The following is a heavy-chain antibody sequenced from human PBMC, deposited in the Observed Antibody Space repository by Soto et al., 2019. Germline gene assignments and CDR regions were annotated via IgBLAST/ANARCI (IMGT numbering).Heavy chain of an antibody. CDR3: AHSSLLLWFGELLLYFQH. D-gene: IGHD3-10*01. CDR1: GFSLSTSGVG. J-gene: IGHJ1*01. Sequence: QITLKESGPPLVKPTQTLTLTCTFSGFSLSTSGVGVGWIRQPPGKALEWLALIYWNDDKRYSPSLKSRLTITKDTSKNQVVLTMTNMDPVDTATYYCAHSSLLLWFGELLLYFQHWGQGTLVTVSS. CDR2: IYWNDDK. V-gene: IGHV2-5*01.